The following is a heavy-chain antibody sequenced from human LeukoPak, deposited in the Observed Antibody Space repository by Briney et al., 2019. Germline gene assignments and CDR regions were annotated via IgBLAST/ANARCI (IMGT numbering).Heavy chain of an antibody. J-gene: IGHJ3*02. CDR2: IYNSENT. D-gene: IGHD3-22*01. CDR1: GSSISTYY. CDR3: ARGPKYSDSSGYLRAFDI. V-gene: IGHV4-4*07. Sequence: PSETLSLTCSVSGSSISTYYWSWIRQPAGEGLEWVGRIYNSENTNYNPSLRSRVAMSVDTSRNQFSLRLTSVTAADTAVYYCARGPKYSDSSGYLRAFDIWGQGTMVTVSS.